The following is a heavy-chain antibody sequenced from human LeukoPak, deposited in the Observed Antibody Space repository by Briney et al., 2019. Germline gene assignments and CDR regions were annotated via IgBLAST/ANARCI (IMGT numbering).Heavy chain of an antibody. V-gene: IGHV3-33*01. CDR1: GFTFSSYG. J-gene: IGHJ4*02. CDR3: ARDATDSSGYYYFDY. CDR2: IWYDGSNK. D-gene: IGHD3-22*01. Sequence: GRSLRLSCAASGFTFSSYGMHWVRQAPSKGLEWVAVIWYDGSNKYYADSVKGRFTISRDNSKNTLYLQMNSLRAEDTAVYYCARDATDSSGYYYFDYWGQGTLVTVSS.